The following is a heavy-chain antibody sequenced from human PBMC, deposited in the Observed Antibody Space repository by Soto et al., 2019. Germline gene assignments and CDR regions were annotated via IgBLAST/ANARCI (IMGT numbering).Heavy chain of an antibody. V-gene: IGHV3-49*03. Sequence: GGSLRLSCTASGFTSGDYSLSWFRQAPGRGLEWVGFIRSKAYGGTTEYAASVKGRFTVSRDDSKSIAYLQMNSLKTEDTGVYYCSIAPDNFLPFDFWGKGTLVTVSS. J-gene: IGHJ4*02. D-gene: IGHD1-1*01. CDR1: GFTSGDYS. CDR2: IRSKAYGGTT. CDR3: SIAPDNFLPFDF.